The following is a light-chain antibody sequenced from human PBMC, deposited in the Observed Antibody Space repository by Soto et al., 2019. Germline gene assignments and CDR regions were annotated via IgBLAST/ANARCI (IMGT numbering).Light chain of an antibody. J-gene: IGKJ2*01. CDR3: QQSYSTPRT. Sequence: DIQMTQSPSSLSASVGDRVTITCRASQSVSSSLNWYQQKPEKAPKLLIYAASSLQSGVPSRFSGSGSGTDFTLTISSLQPEDFAIYYCQQSYSTPRTFGQGTKLEIK. V-gene: IGKV1-39*01. CDR1: QSVSSS. CDR2: AAS.